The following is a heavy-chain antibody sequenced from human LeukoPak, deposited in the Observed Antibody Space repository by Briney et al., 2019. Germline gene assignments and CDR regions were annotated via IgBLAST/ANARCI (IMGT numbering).Heavy chain of an antibody. J-gene: IGHJ4*02. V-gene: IGHV3-23*01. CDR1: GFTFSSYW. D-gene: IGHD3-10*01. CDR3: AKGRHYYGSGSYLDS. Sequence: PGGALRLSCAASGFTFSSYWMSWVRQAPGKGLEWVSAISGSGSTTYYADSVKGRFTISRDKSKNTLYLQMNSLRAEDTAIYYCAKGRHYYGSGSYLDSWGQGTLVTVSS. CDR2: ISGSGSTT.